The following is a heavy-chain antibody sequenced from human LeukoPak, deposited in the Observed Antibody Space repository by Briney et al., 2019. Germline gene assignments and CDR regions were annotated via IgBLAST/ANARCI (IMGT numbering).Heavy chain of an antibody. CDR3: ARVTLSGGPVAAYFDY. D-gene: IGHD6-19*01. CDR1: GSTFSSYS. Sequence: GGSLRLSCAASGSTFSSYSMNWVRQAPGKGLEWVSYISSSSSTIYYADSVKGRFTFSRDNSKNTLYLQMNNLRAEDTAVYYCARVTLSGGPVAAYFDYWGQGTLVTVSS. J-gene: IGHJ4*02. CDR2: ISSSSSTI. V-gene: IGHV3-48*01.